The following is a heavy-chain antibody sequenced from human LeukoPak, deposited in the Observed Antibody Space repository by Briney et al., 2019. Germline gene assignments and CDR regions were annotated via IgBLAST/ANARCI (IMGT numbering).Heavy chain of an antibody. D-gene: IGHD2-15*01. Sequence: PGGSLRLSCAASGFTFSSYAMSWVRQAPGKGLEWVSAISGSGGSTFHTDSVKGRFTVSRDNSKNTLYLQMNSLRAEDTAIYYCAKASSALGYCSGGNCYSVDYWGQGTLVTVSS. V-gene: IGHV3-23*01. J-gene: IGHJ4*02. CDR2: ISGSGGST. CDR3: AKASSALGYCSGGNCYSVDY. CDR1: GFTFSSYA.